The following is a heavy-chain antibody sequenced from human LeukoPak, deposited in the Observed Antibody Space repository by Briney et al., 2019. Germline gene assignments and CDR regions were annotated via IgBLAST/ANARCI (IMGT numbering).Heavy chain of an antibody. Sequence: SETLSLTCTVSGGSISSYYWSWIRRPPGKGLEWIGYIYYSGSTNYNPSLKSRVTISVDTSKNQFSLKLSSVTAADTAVYYCARRFYGDLYFDYWGQGTVVTVSS. CDR2: IYYSGST. CDR1: GGSISSYY. D-gene: IGHD4-17*01. J-gene: IGHJ4*02. CDR3: ARRFYGDLYFDY. V-gene: IGHV4-59*08.